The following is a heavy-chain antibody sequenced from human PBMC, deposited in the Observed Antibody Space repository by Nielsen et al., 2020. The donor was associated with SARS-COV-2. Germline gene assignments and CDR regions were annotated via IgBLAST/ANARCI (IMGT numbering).Heavy chain of an antibody. V-gene: IGHV1-58*01. Sequence: SVKVSCKASGFTFTSSAVQWVRQARGQRLEWIGWIVVGSGNTNYAQKFQGRVTMTEDTSTDTAYMELSSLRSEDTAVYYCASLTTVVTSYSMHVWGQGTTVTVSS. D-gene: IGHD4-23*01. CDR3: ASLTTVVTSYSMHV. J-gene: IGHJ6*02. CDR1: GFTFTSSA. CDR2: IVVGSGNT.